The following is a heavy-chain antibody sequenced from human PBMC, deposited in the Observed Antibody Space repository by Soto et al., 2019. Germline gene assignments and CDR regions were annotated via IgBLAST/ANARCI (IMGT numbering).Heavy chain of an antibody. CDR1: GLTFSGYY. CDR3: ARDFSTGTWFFYGMDV. V-gene: IGHV3-11*06. J-gene: IGHJ6*02. Sequence: GGSLRLSCAASGLTFSGYYMSWIRQSPGKGLEWVSYISSSSSYIYYADSVKGRFTISRDNAKNSLYLQMNSLRAEDTAVYYCARDFSTGTWFFYGMDVWGQGNKGTV. D-gene: IGHD1-1*01. CDR2: ISSSSSYI.